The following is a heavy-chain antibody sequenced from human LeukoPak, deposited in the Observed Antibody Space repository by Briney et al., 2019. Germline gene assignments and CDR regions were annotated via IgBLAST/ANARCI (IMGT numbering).Heavy chain of an antibody. CDR3: ARDYYDSSGYYWFDP. Sequence: ASVKVSCKASGYTFTGYYMHWVRQAPGQGLEWMGWINPNSGGTNYAQKFQGRVTMTRGTSISTAYMELSRLRSDDTAVYYCARDYYDSSGYYWFDPWGQGTLVTVSS. CDR2: INPNSGGT. D-gene: IGHD3-22*01. J-gene: IGHJ5*02. CDR1: GYTFTGYY. V-gene: IGHV1-2*02.